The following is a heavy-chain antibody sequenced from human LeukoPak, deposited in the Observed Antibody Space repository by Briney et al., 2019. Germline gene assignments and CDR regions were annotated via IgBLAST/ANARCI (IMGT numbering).Heavy chain of an antibody. J-gene: IGHJ6*02. D-gene: IGHD3-9*01. Sequence: GGSLRLSCAASGFTFSSYDMHWVRQATGKGLEWVSAIGTAGDTYYPGSVKGRFTISRDNAKNSLYLQMNSLRAGDTAVYYCARGGLRYFDWFSPMDVWGQGTTGRGSS. V-gene: IGHV3-13*01. CDR3: ARGGLRYFDWFSPMDV. CDR2: IGTAGDT. CDR1: GFTFSSYD.